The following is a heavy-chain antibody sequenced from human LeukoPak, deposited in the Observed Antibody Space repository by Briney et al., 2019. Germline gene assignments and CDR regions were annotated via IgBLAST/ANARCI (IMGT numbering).Heavy chain of an antibody. Sequence: GESLKISCKASGYSFTSYWIGWVRQMPGKGLEWMGIIDPSDFETRYTPSFQGQVTISVDKSLTTADLQWNSLKASDTAMYYCVRQTAMGRSGDYWGQGTLVTVSS. CDR1: GYSFTSYW. CDR3: VRQTAMGRSGDY. V-gene: IGHV5-51*01. D-gene: IGHD5-18*01. CDR2: IDPSDFET. J-gene: IGHJ4*02.